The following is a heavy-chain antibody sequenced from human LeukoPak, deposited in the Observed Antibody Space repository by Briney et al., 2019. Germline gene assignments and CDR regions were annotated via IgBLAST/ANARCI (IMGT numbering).Heavy chain of an antibody. V-gene: IGHV4-59*01. CDR1: GGSISSYY. D-gene: IGHD3-16*01. J-gene: IGHJ4*02. CDR3: ASRGED. CDR2: IYYSGST. Sequence: PSETLSLTCTVPGGSISSYYWIWIRQPPGKGLEWIGYIYYSGSTNYNPSLKTRVTISVDTSKNQFSLKLSSVTAADTAVYYCASRGEDWGQGTLVTVSS.